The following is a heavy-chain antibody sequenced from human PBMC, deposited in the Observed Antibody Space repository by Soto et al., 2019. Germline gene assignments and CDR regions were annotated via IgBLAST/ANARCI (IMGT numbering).Heavy chain of an antibody. CDR1: GFTFSSYA. J-gene: IGHJ4*02. Sequence: QVQLVESGGGVVQPGRSLRLSCAASGFTFSSYAMHWVRQAPGKGLEWVAVISYDGSNKYYADSVKGRFTISRDNSKNTLYLQMNSLRAEDTAVYYCARDREGIAALLDYWAREPWSPSPQ. CDR3: ARDREGIAALLDY. V-gene: IGHV3-30-3*01. CDR2: ISYDGSNK. D-gene: IGHD6-13*01.